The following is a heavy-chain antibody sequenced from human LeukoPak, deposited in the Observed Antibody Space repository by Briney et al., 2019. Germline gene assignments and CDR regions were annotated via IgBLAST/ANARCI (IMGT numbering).Heavy chain of an antibody. V-gene: IGHV4-61*09. CDR1: GGSINSGTFY. Sequence: SETLSLTCTVSGGSINSGTFYWSWIRQPAGKGLEWIGHIYTRGSTNYNPSLKSRVTISVDTSKNQFSLKLSSVTAADTAVYYCARHIVVVPAAILGPEHEQFDPWGQGTLVTVSS. CDR2: IYTRGST. CDR3: ARHIVVVPAAILGPEHEQFDP. J-gene: IGHJ5*02. D-gene: IGHD2-2*01.